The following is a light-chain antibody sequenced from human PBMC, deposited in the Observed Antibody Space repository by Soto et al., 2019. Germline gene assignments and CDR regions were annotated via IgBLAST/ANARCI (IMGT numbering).Light chain of an antibody. Sequence: AIRMTQSPSSLSASTGDRVTITCRPSQGISSYLAWYQQKPGKAPKLLIYAASTLESGVPSRFSGSGSGTDFTLTISCLQSEDFATYYWQQYYSYPFTFGPGTKVDIK. J-gene: IGKJ3*01. CDR2: AAS. CDR1: QGISSY. CDR3: QQYYSYPFT. V-gene: IGKV1-8*01.